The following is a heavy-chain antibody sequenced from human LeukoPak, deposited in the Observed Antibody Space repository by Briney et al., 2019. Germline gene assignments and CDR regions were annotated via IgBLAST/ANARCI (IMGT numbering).Heavy chain of an antibody. CDR3: ARGGVLDV. D-gene: IGHD3-16*01. Sequence: GGSLRLSCAASGFTFSSYWMNWARQAPGKGLEWVASINHNGNVNYYVDSVKGRFTISRDNAKNSLYLQMSNLRAEDTAVYFCARGGVLDVWGQGATVTVSS. CDR1: GFTFSSYW. J-gene: IGHJ6*02. V-gene: IGHV3-7*03. CDR2: INHNGNVN.